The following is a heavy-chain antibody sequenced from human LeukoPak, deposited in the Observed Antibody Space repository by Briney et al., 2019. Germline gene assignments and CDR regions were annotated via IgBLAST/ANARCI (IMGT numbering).Heavy chain of an antibody. CDR1: GFTFGSYE. J-gene: IGHJ6*03. CDR2: ITSSGSDT. CDR3: ATGTYRSFYYYYMDV. D-gene: IGHD1-26*01. Sequence: GGSLRLSCAGSGFTFGSYEMNWVRQAPGRGLEWVSFITSSGSDTYYADSVRGRFATSRDNAKDSLYLQMNSLGVEDTAVYYCATGTYRSFYYYYMDVWGKGTTVIVSS. V-gene: IGHV3-48*03.